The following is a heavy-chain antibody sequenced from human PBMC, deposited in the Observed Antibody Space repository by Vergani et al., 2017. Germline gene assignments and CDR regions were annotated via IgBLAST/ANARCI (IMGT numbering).Heavy chain of an antibody. V-gene: IGHV1-69*06. CDR1: GGTFSSYA. CDR3: ARFQSIGGFDY. Sequence: QVQLVQSGAEVKKPGSSVKVSCKASGGTFSSYAISWVRQAPGQGLEWMGGIIPIFGTANYAQKFQGRVTITADKSTSTAYMELSSLKASDTAMYYCARFQSIGGFDYWGQGTLVTVSS. J-gene: IGHJ4*02. D-gene: IGHD2-15*01. CDR2: IIPIFGTA.